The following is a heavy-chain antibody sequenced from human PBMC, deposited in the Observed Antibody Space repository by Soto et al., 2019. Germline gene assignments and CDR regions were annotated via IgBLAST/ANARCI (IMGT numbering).Heavy chain of an antibody. V-gene: IGHV3-21*01. J-gene: IGHJ6*02. Sequence: GGSLRLSCAASGFTFSSYSMNWVRQAPGKGLEWVSSISSSSYIYYADSVKGRFTISRDNAKNSLYLQMNSLRAEDTAVYYCARGAVMDYGMDVSGPGTQVTLSS. CDR1: GFTFSSYS. CDR2: ISSSSYI. CDR3: ARGAVMDYGMDV. D-gene: IGHD3-16*01.